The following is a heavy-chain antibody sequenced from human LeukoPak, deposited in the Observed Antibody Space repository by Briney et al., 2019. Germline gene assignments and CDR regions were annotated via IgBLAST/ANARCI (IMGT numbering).Heavy chain of an antibody. CDR1: GGSISNYF. CDR3: ARHVRRTAHRYFDY. J-gene: IGHJ4*02. CDR2: IYYSGST. V-gene: IGHV4-59*08. Sequence: PSETLSLTCIVSGGSISNYFWSWIRQPPGKGLEYIGHIYYSGSTNYNPSLKSRVTISVDTSKNQFSLRLSSVTAADTAVYHCARHVRRTAHRYFDYWGQGTVVTVSS.